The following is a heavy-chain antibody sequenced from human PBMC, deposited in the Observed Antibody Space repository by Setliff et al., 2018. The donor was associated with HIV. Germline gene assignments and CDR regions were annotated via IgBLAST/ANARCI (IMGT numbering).Heavy chain of an antibody. J-gene: IGHJ3*02. D-gene: IGHD2-15*01. CDR3: ERVFPPIRGAPFGTPPGAFDI. Sequence: LSLTCSVSGGSMSTYYWSWIRQPAGKRLEWIGRVYTSGSTIYNPSLRSRVTMSVDTSKSQFSLKLNSVAAADTAVYYCERVFPPIRGAPFGTPPGAFDIWGQGTMVTVSS. V-gene: IGHV4-4*07. CDR1: GGSMSTYY. CDR2: VYTSGST.